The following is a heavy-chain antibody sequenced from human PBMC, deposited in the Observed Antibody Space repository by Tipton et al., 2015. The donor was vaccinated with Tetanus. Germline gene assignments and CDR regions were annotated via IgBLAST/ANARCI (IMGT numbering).Heavy chain of an antibody. CDR3: ASGSSLDY. J-gene: IGHJ4*02. Sequence: SLRLSCAVSGFSLSSYTMNWVRQAPGRGLEWVSSISSTTSYIYYSDSVKGRFTISRDNAKNSLYLQMNSLTADDTAVYFCASGSSLDYWGQGTLVTVSS. CDR2: ISSTTSYI. V-gene: IGHV3-21*01. D-gene: IGHD6-6*01. CDR1: GFSLSSYT.